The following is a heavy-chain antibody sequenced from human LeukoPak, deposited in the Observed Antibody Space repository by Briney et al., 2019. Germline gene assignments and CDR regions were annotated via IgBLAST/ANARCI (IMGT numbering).Heavy chain of an antibody. CDR1: GYTFTSYA. CDR3: ARDRRGYSYGFFDY. J-gene: IGHJ4*02. Sequence: ASVKVSCKASGYTFTSYAMHWVRQAPGQRLEWMGWINAGNGNTKYSQKFQGRVTITRDTSASTAYMELSSLKSEDTAVYYCARDRRGYSYGFFDYWGQGTLVTVSS. CDR2: INAGNGNT. V-gene: IGHV1-3*01. D-gene: IGHD5-18*01.